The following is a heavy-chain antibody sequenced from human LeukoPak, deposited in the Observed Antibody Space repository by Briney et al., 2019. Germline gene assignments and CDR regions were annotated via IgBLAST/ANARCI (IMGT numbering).Heavy chain of an antibody. Sequence: GGSLRLSCAGSGDSWMHWVRQVPGQGLVWVSRIKTDGSSRSYADSVKGRFTISNDSAENTLYLQMNSLRAEDTAVYYCARGDGVIMKDWGQGTLVTVSS. CDR2: IKTDGSSR. D-gene: IGHD3-10*01. CDR3: ARGDGVIMKD. J-gene: IGHJ4*02. V-gene: IGHV3-74*01. CDR1: GDSW.